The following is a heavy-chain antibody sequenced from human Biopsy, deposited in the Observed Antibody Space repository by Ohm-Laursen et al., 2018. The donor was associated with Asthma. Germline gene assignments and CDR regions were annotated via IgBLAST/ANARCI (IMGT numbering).Heavy chain of an antibody. J-gene: IGHJ5*02. CDR1: GGSINIGDYY. CDR3: ARTTYGHDGFDP. CDR2: IYYSGST. D-gene: IGHD4-17*01. Sequence: TLSLTCPVSGGSINIGDYYWSWIRQHPVKGLEWIGHIYYSGSTYYNPSLKSRVSISLDTSKNQFSLSLTSVTAADTAVYYCARTTYGHDGFDPWGQGNLVTVSS. V-gene: IGHV4-31*03.